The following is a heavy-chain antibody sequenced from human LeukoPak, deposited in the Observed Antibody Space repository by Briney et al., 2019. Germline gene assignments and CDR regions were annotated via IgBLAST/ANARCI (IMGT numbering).Heavy chain of an antibody. V-gene: IGHV4-34*01. CDR3: ARPSKEPLLLWFRKEYYFDY. J-gene: IGHJ4*02. D-gene: IGHD3-10*01. CDR2: INHSGST. Sequence: PSETLSLTCAVYGGSFSGYYWSWIRQPPGKGLEWIGEINHSGSTNYNPSLKSRVTISVDTSKNQFSLKLSSVTAADTAVYYCARPSKEPLLLWFRKEYYFDYWGQGPLVTVSS. CDR1: GGSFSGYY.